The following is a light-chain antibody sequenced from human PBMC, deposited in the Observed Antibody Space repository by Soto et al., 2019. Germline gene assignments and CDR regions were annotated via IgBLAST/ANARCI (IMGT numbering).Light chain of an antibody. CDR2: KAS. V-gene: IGKV1-5*03. Sequence: DIQMTQSPSTLSASVGDRVTITCRARQSISSWLAWYQQKPGKAPKLLIYKASSLESGVTSRFSGRGSGTEFTLTISSLQPDDFATYYCQQYNSYSRTFGQGTKVEIK. J-gene: IGKJ1*01. CDR1: QSISSW. CDR3: QQYNSYSRT.